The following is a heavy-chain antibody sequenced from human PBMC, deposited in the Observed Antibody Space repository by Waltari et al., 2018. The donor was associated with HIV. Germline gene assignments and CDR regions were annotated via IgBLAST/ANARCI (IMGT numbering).Heavy chain of an antibody. J-gene: IGHJ4*02. V-gene: IGHV3-30*18. CDR2: ISYHGDDK. CDR1: GLTFGSYA. CDR3: AKGASGWSPGY. D-gene: IGHD6-19*01. Sequence: QVHLVESGGGVVQPGRSLRLSCAASGLTFGSYAMHWVRQAPGKGLEWVAVISYHGDDKYYADSVKGRFTISRDNSKNTLYLQMNSLRAEDTAVYYCAKGASGWSPGYWGQGTLVTVSS.